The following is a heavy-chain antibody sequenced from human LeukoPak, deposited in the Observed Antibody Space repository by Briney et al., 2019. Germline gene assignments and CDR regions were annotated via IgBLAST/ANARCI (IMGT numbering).Heavy chain of an antibody. CDR1: GYTFTGYY. V-gene: IGHV1-2*06. CDR2: INPNGGGT. J-gene: IGHJ4*02. Sequence: ASVKVSCKASGYTFTGYYMHWVRQAPGQGLEWMGRINPNGGGTNYAQKLQGRVTMTTDTSTSTAYMELRSLRSDDTAVYYCARDWDKLNIVLMVYASSGYWGQGTLVTVSS. D-gene: IGHD2-8*01. CDR3: ARDWDKLNIVLMVYASSGY.